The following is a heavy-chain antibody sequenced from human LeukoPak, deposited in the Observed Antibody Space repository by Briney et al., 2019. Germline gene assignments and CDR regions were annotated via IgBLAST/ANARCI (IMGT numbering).Heavy chain of an antibody. D-gene: IGHD3-10*01. V-gene: IGHV3-23*01. CDR3: ARGYYYGSGSYYRPSMHY. J-gene: IGHJ4*02. Sequence: GGSLRLSCAASGFTFSSYAMSWVRQAPGKGLEWVSAISGSGGSTYYADSVKGRFTISRDNSKNTLYLQMNSLRAEDTAVYYCARGYYYGSGSYYRPSMHYWGQGTLVTVS. CDR2: ISGSGGST. CDR1: GFTFSSYA.